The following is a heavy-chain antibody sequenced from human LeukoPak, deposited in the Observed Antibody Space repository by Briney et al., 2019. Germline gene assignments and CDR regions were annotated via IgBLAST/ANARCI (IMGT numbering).Heavy chain of an antibody. V-gene: IGHV3-23*01. Sequence: PGGSLRLSCAASQFTFSSYAMSWVRQAPGKGLEWVSGISSIGGSTVYADSVQGRFTISRDNSKNALYLQMNSLRTEDTAVYYCAKDRWLQGYFDYWGQGTLVTVSS. CDR2: ISSIGGST. CDR1: QFTFSSYA. J-gene: IGHJ4*02. D-gene: IGHD5-24*01. CDR3: AKDRWLQGYFDY.